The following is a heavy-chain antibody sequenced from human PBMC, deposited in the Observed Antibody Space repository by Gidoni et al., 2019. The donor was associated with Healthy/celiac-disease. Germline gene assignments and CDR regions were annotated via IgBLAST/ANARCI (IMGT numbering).Heavy chain of an antibody. J-gene: IGHJ4*02. V-gene: IGHV3-21*01. Sequence: EVQLVESGGCLVKPGGSLRLSCAASGFTFSSYSMNWVRQAPGKGLEWVSSISSSSSYIYYADSVKGRFTISRDNAKNSLYLQMNSLRAEDTAVYYCASIAVAGTGFDYWGQGTLVTVSS. CDR2: ISSSSSYI. CDR3: ASIAVAGTGFDY. D-gene: IGHD6-19*01. CDR1: GFTFSSYS.